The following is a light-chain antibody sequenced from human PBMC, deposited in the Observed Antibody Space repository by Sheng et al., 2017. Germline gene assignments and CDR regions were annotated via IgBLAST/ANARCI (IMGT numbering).Light chain of an antibody. CDR3: QVWDSASDQAL. V-gene: IGLV3-21*02. CDR1: SFGNRA. Sequence: SDALTQPPSVSVAPGQTARITCGGNSFGNRAVHWYQQRPGQAPVXVVYDISVRPSGIPERFSGSYSENTATLTISGVGSGDEADYYCQVWDSASDQALFGGGTKLTVL. J-gene: IGLJ3*02. CDR2: DIS.